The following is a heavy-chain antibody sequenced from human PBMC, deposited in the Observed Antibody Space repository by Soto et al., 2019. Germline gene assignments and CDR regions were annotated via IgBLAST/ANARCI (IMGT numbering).Heavy chain of an antibody. Sequence: PGGSLRLSCAASGFTFSSYGMHWVRQAPGKGLEWVAVIWYDGSNKYYADSVKGRFTISRDNSKNTLYLQMNSLRAEDTAVYYCARNGLKGVVTPPLDYWGQGPLVTVSS. V-gene: IGHV3-33*01. D-gene: IGHD3-3*01. CDR3: ARNGLKGVVTPPLDY. CDR1: GFTFSSYG. CDR2: IWYDGSNK. J-gene: IGHJ4*02.